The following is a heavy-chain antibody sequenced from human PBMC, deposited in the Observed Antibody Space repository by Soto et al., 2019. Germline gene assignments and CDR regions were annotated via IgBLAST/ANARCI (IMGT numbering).Heavy chain of an antibody. V-gene: IGHV4-34*01. D-gene: IGHD2-21*01. CDR3: ARGRWSGYDRYVVIARDYYYYYMDV. Sequence: SETLSLACAVYGGSFSGYYWSWIRQPPGKGLEWIGEINHSGSTNYNPSLKSRVTISVDTSKNQFSLKLSSVTAADTAVYYCARGRWSGYDRYVVIARDYYYYYMDVWGKGTTVTVSS. J-gene: IGHJ6*03. CDR1: GGSFSGYY. CDR2: INHSGST.